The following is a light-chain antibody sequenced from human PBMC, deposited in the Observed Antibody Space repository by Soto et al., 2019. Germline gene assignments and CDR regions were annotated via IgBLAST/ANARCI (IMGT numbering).Light chain of an antibody. CDR2: GAS. Sequence: EIVLTQSPGTLSLFPGERATLSCRASQSVSSNSLAWYQHKPGQAPRLVIYGASTRATDIPDRFSGSGSGSGTAFTLTISRLEPEDFAVYYCQQYISTPWTFGQGTKVDI. CDR1: QSVSSNS. V-gene: IGKV3-20*01. CDR3: QQYISTPWT. J-gene: IGKJ1*01.